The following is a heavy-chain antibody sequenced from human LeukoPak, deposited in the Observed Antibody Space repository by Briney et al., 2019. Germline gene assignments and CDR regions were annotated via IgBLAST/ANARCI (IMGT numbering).Heavy chain of an antibody. CDR1: GDSISSGSYY. CDR3: ASNYGSRSYYEPRGAFDI. D-gene: IGHD3-10*01. J-gene: IGHJ3*02. V-gene: IGHV4-61*02. Sequence: PSETLSLTCTVSGDSISSGSYYWSWIRQPAGKGLEWIGRIFTTGSTKYNPSLKGRVTISVDTFKNQFSLKLSSVTAADTAVYYCASNYGSRSYYEPRGAFDIWGQGTMVTVSS. CDR2: IFTTGST.